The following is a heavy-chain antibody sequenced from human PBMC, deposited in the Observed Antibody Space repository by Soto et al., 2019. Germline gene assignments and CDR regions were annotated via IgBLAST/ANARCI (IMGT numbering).Heavy chain of an antibody. J-gene: IGHJ6*02. CDR2: ISAYNGNT. CDR3: ARGWFKDIVVVPAVLGMDV. Sequence: ASVKVSCKASGYTFTSYGISWVRQAPGQGLEWMGWISAYNGNTNYAQKLQGRVTMTTDTSTSTAYMELRSLRSDDTAVYYCARGWFKDIVVVPAVLGMDVWGQGTTVTVSS. CDR1: GYTFTSYG. D-gene: IGHD2-2*01. V-gene: IGHV1-18*01.